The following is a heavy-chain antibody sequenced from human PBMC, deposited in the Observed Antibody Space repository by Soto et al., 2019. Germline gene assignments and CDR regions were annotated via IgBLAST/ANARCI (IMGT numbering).Heavy chain of an antibody. CDR3: ARDLDYGGNIEWADY. V-gene: IGHV5-51*01. D-gene: IGHD4-17*01. CDR2: IYPDDSRT. J-gene: IGHJ4*02. CDR1: GCSFTAYW. Sequence: GEPLKLPWKGVGCSFTAYWIGWVLQMHGQGLEWMGIIYPDDSRTRYSPSFQGQVTISVDKSISTAYLQWRSLKASDTAVYYCARDLDYGGNIEWADYWGQGPLVTVSS.